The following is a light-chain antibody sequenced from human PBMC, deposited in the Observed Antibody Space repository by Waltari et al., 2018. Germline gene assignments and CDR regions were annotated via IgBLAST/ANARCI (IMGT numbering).Light chain of an antibody. J-gene: IGKJ1*01. V-gene: IGKV3-15*01. CDR2: RAS. CDR1: QSIGSS. CDR3: QQYNNWPPGT. Sequence: ETVVTQSPATLSRSPGERANLSCRTSQSIGSSLAWYQQSPGQAPRLLIYRASTRTTGIPDRFSGSGSETEFTLTISSLQSEDIAVYYCQQYNNWPPGTFGQGTKVEI.